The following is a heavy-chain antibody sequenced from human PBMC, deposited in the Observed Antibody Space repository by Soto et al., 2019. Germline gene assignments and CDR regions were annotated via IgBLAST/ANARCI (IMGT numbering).Heavy chain of an antibody. CDR2: IYYSGST. D-gene: IGHD3-10*01. V-gene: IGHV4-31*03. CDR3: ARFDGSGSYEYYYMDV. CDR1: GGSISSGGYY. Sequence: QVQLQESGPGLVKPSQTLSLTCTVSGGSISSGGYYWSWIRQHPGKGLEWIGYIYYSGSTYYNPSLKSGVTISVDTSKNQFSLKLSSVTAADTAVYYCARFDGSGSYEYYYMDVWGKGTTVTVSS. J-gene: IGHJ6*03.